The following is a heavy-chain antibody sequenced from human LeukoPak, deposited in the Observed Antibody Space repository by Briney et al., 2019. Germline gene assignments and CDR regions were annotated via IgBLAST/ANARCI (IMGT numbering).Heavy chain of an antibody. J-gene: IGHJ4*02. V-gene: IGHV3-7*01. CDR3: ARDEWELLRAY. CDR1: GFTFSSYW. Sequence: GGSLRLSCAASGFTFSSYWMSWVRQAPGKGLEWVANIKQDGSEKYYVDSVKGRFTISRDNSKNTLYLQMNSLRAEDTAVYYCARDEWELLRAYWGQGTLVTVSS. CDR2: IKQDGSEK. D-gene: IGHD1-26*01.